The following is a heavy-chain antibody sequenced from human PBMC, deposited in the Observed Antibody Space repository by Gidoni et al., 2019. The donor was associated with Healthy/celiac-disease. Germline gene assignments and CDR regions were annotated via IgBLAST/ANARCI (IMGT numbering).Heavy chain of an antibody. CDR3: AGGRKLYCSGGSCYSGKVRFDP. CDR1: GFTFSSYS. V-gene: IGHV3-48*01. CDR2: ISSSSSTI. D-gene: IGHD2-15*01. Sequence: EVQLVESGGGLVQPGGSLRLSCAASGFTFSSYSMNWVRQAPGKGLEWVSYISSSSSTIYYADSVKGRFTISRDNAKNSLYLQMNSLRAEDTAVYYCAGGRKLYCSGGSCYSGKVRFDPWGQGTLVTVSS. J-gene: IGHJ5*02.